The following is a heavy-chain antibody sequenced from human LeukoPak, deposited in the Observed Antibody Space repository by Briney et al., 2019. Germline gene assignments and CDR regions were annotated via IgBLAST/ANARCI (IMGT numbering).Heavy chain of an antibody. D-gene: IGHD2-8*01. CDR3: ARPEALAEWSQFDY. CDR1: GFTFSSYW. CDR2: INSDGSST. V-gene: IGHV3-74*01. J-gene: IGHJ4*02. Sequence: GGSLRLSCAASGFTFSSYWMHWVRQAPGKGLVWVSRINSDGSSTSYADSVKGRFTIYRDNAKNTLYLQMNSLRAEDTAVYYCARPEALAEWSQFDYWGQGTLVTVSS.